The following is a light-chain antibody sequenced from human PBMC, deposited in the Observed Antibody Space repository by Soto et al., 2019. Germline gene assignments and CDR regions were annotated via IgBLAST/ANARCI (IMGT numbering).Light chain of an antibody. CDR2: GNS. CDR3: QSYDSSLSGSGV. CDR1: SSNIGAGYD. J-gene: IGLJ2*01. Sequence: QSVLTQPPSVSGAPGQRVTISCTGSSSNIGAGYDVHWYQQLPGTAPKLLIYGNSTRPSGVPDRFSGSKSGTSASLAITGLQAEDEADYYCQSYDSSLSGSGVFGGGTKVTVL. V-gene: IGLV1-40*01.